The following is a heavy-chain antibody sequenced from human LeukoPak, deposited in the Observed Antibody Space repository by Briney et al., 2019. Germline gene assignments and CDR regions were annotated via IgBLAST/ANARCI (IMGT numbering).Heavy chain of an antibody. J-gene: IGHJ6*02. D-gene: IGHD2-8*01. V-gene: IGHV4-59*08. Sequence: SETLSLTCTVSGGSISSYYWSWIRQPPGKGLEWIGYIYYSGSTNYNPSLKSRVTISVDTSKNQFSLKLSSVTAADTAVYYCAANTKGYGMDVWGQGTTVTVSS. CDR2: IYYSGST. CDR1: GGSISSYY. CDR3: AANTKGYGMDV.